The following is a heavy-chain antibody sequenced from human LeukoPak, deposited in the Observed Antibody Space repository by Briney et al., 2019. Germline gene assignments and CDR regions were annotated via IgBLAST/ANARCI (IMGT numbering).Heavy chain of an antibody. D-gene: IGHD3-3*01. CDR3: ASIRFLECIWDY. J-gene: IGHJ4*02. Sequence: SETLSLTCTVSGGSISSSSYYWGWIRQPPGKGLEWIGSIYYSGSTYYNPSLKSRVTISVDTSKNQFSLKLSSVTAAHTAVYYCASIRFLECIWDYWGQGTLVTVSS. CDR1: GGSISSSSYY. CDR2: IYYSGST. V-gene: IGHV4-39*01.